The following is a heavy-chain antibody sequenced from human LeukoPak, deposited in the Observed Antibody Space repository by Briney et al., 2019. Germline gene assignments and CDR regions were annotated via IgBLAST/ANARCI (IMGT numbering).Heavy chain of an antibody. J-gene: IGHJ4*02. D-gene: IGHD6-19*01. CDR2: VHNLGSP. V-gene: IGHV4-39*01. CDR3: ARHAEYNSGWHFYLDH. Sequence: SETLSLTCTVSGVSTTNGIYYWAWIRQPPGKGLEWIGSVHNLGSPSYTLSLRSRVTMSIDTSKNQFSLRLNSVTAADTAVYYCARHAEYNSGWHFYLDHWGQGILVTVSS. CDR1: GVSTTNGIYY.